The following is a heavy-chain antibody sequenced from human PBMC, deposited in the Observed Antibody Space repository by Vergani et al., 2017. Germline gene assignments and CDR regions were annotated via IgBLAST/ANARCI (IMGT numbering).Heavy chain of an antibody. Sequence: VQLVESGGGLVKPGGSLRLSCAASGFTFSSYSMNWVRQAPGKGLEWVSYISSSSSYTNYADSVKGRFTISRDNAKNSLYLQMNSLRAEDTAVYYCARQGVPAAMGDAFDIWGQGTMVTVSS. CDR3: ARQGVPAAMGDAFDI. V-gene: IGHV3-21*04. D-gene: IGHD2-2*01. J-gene: IGHJ3*02. CDR1: GFTFSSYS. CDR2: ISSSSSYT.